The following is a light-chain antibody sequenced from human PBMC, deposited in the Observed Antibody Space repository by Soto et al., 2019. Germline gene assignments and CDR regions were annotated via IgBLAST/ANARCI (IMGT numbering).Light chain of an antibody. CDR2: DVS. V-gene: IGKV3-11*01. CDR3: QQHSNWPWA. J-gene: IGKJ1*01. CDR1: PGVRNS. Sequence: ETVLTQSPATLSLSPGERATLSCRASPGVRNSLAWYQQRPGQAPRLLIYDVSHRATGIPARFSGSGFGTDFTLTISSLEPEDFAVDYCQQHSNWPWAFGPGTKVDIK.